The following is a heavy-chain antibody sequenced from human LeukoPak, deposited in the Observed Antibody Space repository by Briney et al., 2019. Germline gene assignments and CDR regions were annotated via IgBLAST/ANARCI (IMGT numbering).Heavy chain of an antibody. J-gene: IGHJ3*02. V-gene: IGHV4-59*01. CDR1: GGSISTYY. Sequence: SETLSLTCIVSGGSISTYYWSWIRQPPGLGLEWIGYIFSSGSTYYNPSLKSRVTISVDTSKNQFSLKLTSVTAADAAVYYCARDRSGSYSRVDAFDIWGQGTTVTVSS. CDR2: IFSSGST. CDR3: ARDRSGSYSRVDAFDI. D-gene: IGHD1-26*01.